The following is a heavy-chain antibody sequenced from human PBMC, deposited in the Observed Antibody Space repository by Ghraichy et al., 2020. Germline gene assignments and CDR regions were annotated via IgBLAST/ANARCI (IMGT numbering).Heavy chain of an antibody. V-gene: IGHV3-21*01. J-gene: IGHJ6*02. CDR1: GFTFSNYS. D-gene: IGHD2-2*01. CDR3: ARDQLYSTSWIYYGMDV. Sequence: GGSLRLSCAAPGFTFSNYSINWVRQAPGKGLEWVSSISSSSIYIYYADSVKGRFTISRDNAKNSLYLQMNSLRAEDTAVYYCARDQLYSTSWIYYGMDVWGQGTTVTVSS. CDR2: ISSSSIYI.